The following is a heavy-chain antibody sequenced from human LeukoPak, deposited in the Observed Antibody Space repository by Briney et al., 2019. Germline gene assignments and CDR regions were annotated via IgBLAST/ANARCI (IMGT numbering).Heavy chain of an antibody. D-gene: IGHD5-24*01. CDR1: GYSISSGYY. J-gene: IGHJ1*01. V-gene: IGHV4-38-2*01. Sequence: SETLSLTCAVSGYSISSGYYWGWIRQPPGKGLEWIGSIHHSGNTYYNPSLKSRVTISVDTSKNHFSLKLNSVTAADTAMYYCARRILDGSAEYFQHWGQGTLVTVSS. CDR2: IHHSGNT. CDR3: ARRILDGSAEYFQH.